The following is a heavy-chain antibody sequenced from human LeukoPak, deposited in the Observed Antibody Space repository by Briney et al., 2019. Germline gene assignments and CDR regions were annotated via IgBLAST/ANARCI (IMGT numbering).Heavy chain of an antibody. CDR2: ISWNSGSI. V-gene: IGHV3-9*01. CDR1: GLTFDDYA. Sequence: PGGSLRLSCAASGLTFDDYAMHWVRQAPGKGLEWVSGISWNSGSIGYADSVKGRFTISRDNAKNSLYLQMNSLRAEDTALYYCAKGTAMVTAFDYWGQGTLVTVSS. D-gene: IGHD5-18*01. CDR3: AKGTAMVTAFDY. J-gene: IGHJ4*02.